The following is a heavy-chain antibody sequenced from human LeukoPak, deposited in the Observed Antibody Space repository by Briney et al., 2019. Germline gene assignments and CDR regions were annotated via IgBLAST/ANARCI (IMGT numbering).Heavy chain of an antibody. CDR2: IYSSGST. D-gene: IGHD3-3*01. J-gene: IGHJ6*03. V-gene: IGHV4-4*07. CDR1: GGSINYYY. Sequence: SETLSLTCTVSGGSINYYYWTWIRQPAGKGLEWIGRIYSSGSTNYNPSLKSRVTISVDTSKNQFSLKLSSVTAADTAVYYCARGRSRKSFGAPRGWYYMDVWGKGTTVTVSS. CDR3: ARGRSRKSFGAPRGWYYMDV.